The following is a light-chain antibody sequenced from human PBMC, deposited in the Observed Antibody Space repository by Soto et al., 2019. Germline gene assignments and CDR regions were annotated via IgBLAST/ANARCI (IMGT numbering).Light chain of an antibody. J-gene: IGKJ4*01. CDR3: KYDGSSPRVT. CDR2: GAS. Sequence: EIVLTQSPGTLPLSPGERATLSCRASQSVSGTYLTWYQQKPGQAPRRLIYGASIRATGIPDRFSGSGSGTDFTLTISRLEPEDFEVYSCKYDGSSPRVTFGGGTKVEIK. CDR1: QSVSGTY. V-gene: IGKV3-20*01.